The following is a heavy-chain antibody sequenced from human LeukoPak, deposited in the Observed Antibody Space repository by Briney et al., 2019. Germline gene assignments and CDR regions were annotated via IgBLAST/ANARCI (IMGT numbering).Heavy chain of an antibody. V-gene: IGHV1-69*04. D-gene: IGHD5-12*01. CDR3: ASGMGYSGYDYY. J-gene: IGHJ4*02. CDR2: IIPILGIA. CDR1: GGTFSSYA. Sequence: SVKVSCKASGGTFSSYAISWVRQAPGQRLEWMGRIIPILGIANYAQKFQGRVTITADKSTSTAYMELSSLRSEDTAVYYCASGMGYSGYDYYWGQGTLVTVSS.